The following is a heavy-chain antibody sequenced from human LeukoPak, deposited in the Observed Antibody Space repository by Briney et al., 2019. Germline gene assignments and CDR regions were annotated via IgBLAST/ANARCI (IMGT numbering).Heavy chain of an antibody. CDR3: ARDNGADGSGTYVMD. CDR1: GFTFSSYG. J-gene: IGHJ4*02. D-gene: IGHD3-10*01. Sequence: PGGSLRLSCAASGFTFSSYGMHWVRQAPGKGLEWVAFIRYDGSNKYYADSVKGRFTISRDNSKNTLFLQMSSLRAEDTAVYYCARDNGADGSGTYVMDWGQGTLVTVSS. CDR2: IRYDGSNK. V-gene: IGHV3-30*02.